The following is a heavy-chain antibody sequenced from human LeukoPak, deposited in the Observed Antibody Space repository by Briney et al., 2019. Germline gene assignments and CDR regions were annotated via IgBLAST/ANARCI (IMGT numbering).Heavy chain of an antibody. D-gene: IGHD3-16*01. V-gene: IGHV4-59*12. CDR1: GFTFTDYY. CDR2: ISYSGST. J-gene: IGHJ4*02. Sequence: GSLRLSCAASGFTFTDYYMSWFRQPPGKGLEWIGFISYSGSTYYNPSLKSRVTISVDRSKNQFSLKLSSVTAADTAVYYCANLGDWGQGTLVTVSS. CDR3: ANLGD.